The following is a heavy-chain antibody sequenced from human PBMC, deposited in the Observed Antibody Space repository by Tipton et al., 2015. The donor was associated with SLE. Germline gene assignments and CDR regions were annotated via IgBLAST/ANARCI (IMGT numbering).Heavy chain of an antibody. V-gene: IGHV4-34*01. D-gene: IGHD6-13*01. CDR1: GGSFSGYY. CDR2: INHSGST. Sequence: TLSLTCAVYGGSFSGYYWSWIRQPPGKGLEWIGEINHSGSTNYNPSLKSRVTISVDTSKNHFSLKLSSVTAADTAVYYCARGGMTFIAAAGTGNWFDPWGQGTLVTVSS. J-gene: IGHJ5*02. CDR3: ARGGMTFIAAAGTGNWFDP.